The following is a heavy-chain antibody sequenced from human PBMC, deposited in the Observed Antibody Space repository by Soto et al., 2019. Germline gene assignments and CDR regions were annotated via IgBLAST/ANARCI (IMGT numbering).Heavy chain of an antibody. J-gene: IGHJ6*02. V-gene: IGHV4-59*01. CDR2: IYYSGST. CDR1: GGSISSYY. D-gene: IGHD3-3*01. Sequence: PSETLSLTCTVSGGSISSYYWSWIRQPPGKGLEWIGYIYYSGSTNYNPSLKSRVTISVDTSKNQFSLKLSSVTAADTTVYYCARVIPYDFWSGYSLGYYSYGMDVWGQGTTVTVSS. CDR3: ARVIPYDFWSGYSLGYYSYGMDV.